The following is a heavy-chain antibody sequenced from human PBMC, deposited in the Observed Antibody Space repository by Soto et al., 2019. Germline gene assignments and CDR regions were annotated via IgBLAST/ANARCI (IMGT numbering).Heavy chain of an antibody. CDR1: GGSISSGDYY. CDR3: ARDKYYYDSSGYYTVDAFDI. J-gene: IGHJ3*02. D-gene: IGHD3-22*01. Sequence: ASETLSLTCTVSGGSISSGDYYWSWIRQPPGKGLEWIGYIYYSGSTYYNPSLKSRVTISVDTPKNQFSLKLSSVTAADTAVYYCARDKYYYDSSGYYTVDAFDIWGQGTMVTVSS. CDR2: IYYSGST. V-gene: IGHV4-30-4*01.